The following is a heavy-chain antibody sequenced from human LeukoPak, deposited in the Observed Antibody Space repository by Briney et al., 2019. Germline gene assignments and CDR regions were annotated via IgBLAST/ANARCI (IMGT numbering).Heavy chain of an antibody. J-gene: IGHJ6*02. D-gene: IGHD1-26*01. CDR3: ARAPSDYYYYGMDV. Sequence: SETLSLTCTVSGGSISSSSYYWGWIRHPPGKGLEWIGSIYHRGSPYYSSSLKSRVTISVHTSRNQFSLRLSSVTAADTAVYYCARAPSDYYYYGMDVWGQGTTVTVSS. CDR2: IYHRGSP. V-gene: IGHV4-39*07. CDR1: GGSISSSSYY.